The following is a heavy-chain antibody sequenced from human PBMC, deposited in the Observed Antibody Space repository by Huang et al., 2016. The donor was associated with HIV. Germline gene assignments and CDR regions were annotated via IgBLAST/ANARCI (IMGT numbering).Heavy chain of an antibody. CDR3: ARSLMGEDPFDI. CDR1: GGPLSGPY. J-gene: IGHJ3*02. D-gene: IGHD3-16*01. V-gene: IGHV4-34*01. CDR2: VNYRGSA. Sequence: QVRLHQWGTGLVRPSETLSLTCAVYGGPLSGPYWSWVRLPPGGSLEWLGEVNYRGSANYNPALKSRLSMSIDTSKKQFSLKLGSVTAADTALYYCARSLMGEDPFDIWGQGTLVTVSS.